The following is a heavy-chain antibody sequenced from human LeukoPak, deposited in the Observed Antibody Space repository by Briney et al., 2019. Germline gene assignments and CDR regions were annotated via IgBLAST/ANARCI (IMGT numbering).Heavy chain of an antibody. V-gene: IGHV3-20*04. J-gene: IGHJ3*02. Sequence: GGSLRLSCAASGFTFDDYGMSWVRQAPGKGLEWVSGINWNGGSTGYADSVKGRFTISRDNAKNSLYLQMNSLRAEDTALYYCAKVNYAFDAFDIWGQGTMVTVSS. CDR3: AKVNYAFDAFDI. D-gene: IGHD1-7*01. CDR1: GFTFDDYG. CDR2: INWNGGST.